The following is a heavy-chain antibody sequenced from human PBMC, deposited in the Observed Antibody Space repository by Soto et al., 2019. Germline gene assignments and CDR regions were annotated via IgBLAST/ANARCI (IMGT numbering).Heavy chain of an antibody. CDR3: ASGIQLWLRRINNGYSG. J-gene: IGHJ4*02. CDR2: IIPMFGTA. V-gene: IGHV1-69*12. CDR1: GSTFSTYA. Sequence: QVQLVQSGAEVKKPESSVKFSCKAPGSTFSTYAISWVRQAPGQGLEWMGGIIPMFGTANYAQRFQDRVTITADESTNTVYMELSSLRSEDTAVYFCASGIQLWLRRINNGYSGWGQGTLVTVSS. D-gene: IGHD5-18*01.